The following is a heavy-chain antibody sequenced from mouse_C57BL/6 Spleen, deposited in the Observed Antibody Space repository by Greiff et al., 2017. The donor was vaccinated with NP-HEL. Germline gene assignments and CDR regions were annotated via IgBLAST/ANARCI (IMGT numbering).Heavy chain of an antibody. CDR2: INPSTGGT. Sequence: VQLQQSGPELVKPGASVKISCKASGYSFTGYYMNWVKQSPEKSLEWIGEINPSTGGTTYNQKFKAKATLTVDKSSSTAYMQLKSLTSEDSAVYYCASDYYGSSPWYCDVWGTGTTVTVSS. CDR1: GYSFTGYY. J-gene: IGHJ1*03. CDR3: ASDYYGSSPWYCDV. V-gene: IGHV1-42*01. D-gene: IGHD1-1*01.